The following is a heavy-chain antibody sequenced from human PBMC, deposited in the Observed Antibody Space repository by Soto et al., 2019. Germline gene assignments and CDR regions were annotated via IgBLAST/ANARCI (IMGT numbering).Heavy chain of an antibody. J-gene: IGHJ4*02. V-gene: IGHV3-53*01. Sequence: EVQLVESGGGLIQPGGSLRLSCAASGFTVSSNYMSWVRQAPGKGLEWVSVIYSGGSTYYADSVKGRFTISRDNSKNTLYLQMNSLRAEDTAVYYCARDIYDSSGYYWQGYWGQGTLVTVSS. CDR1: GFTVSSNY. D-gene: IGHD3-22*01. CDR2: IYSGGST. CDR3: ARDIYDSSGYYWQGY.